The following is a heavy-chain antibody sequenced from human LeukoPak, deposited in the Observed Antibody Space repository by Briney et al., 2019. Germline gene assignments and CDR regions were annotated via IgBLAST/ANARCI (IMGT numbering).Heavy chain of an antibody. CDR1: GYTLTNYA. V-gene: IGHV1-3*01. J-gene: IGHJ4*02. Sequence: ASVKVSCKTSGYTLTNYALHWVRQATGQRLEWMGWTNGATGNTRFSQDFQGRLTITIDTSASTAYMGLSSLRSDDTAVYYCARSPGGNARTWLDYWGQGTLVTVSS. D-gene: IGHD4-23*01. CDR3: ARSPGGNARTWLDY. CDR2: TNGATGNT.